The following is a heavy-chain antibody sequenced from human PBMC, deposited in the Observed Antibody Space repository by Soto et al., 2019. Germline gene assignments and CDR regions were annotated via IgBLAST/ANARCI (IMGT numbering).Heavy chain of an antibody. CDR3: ARAGIAAAGGYYYYGMDV. V-gene: IGHV4-30-2*01. Sequence: SETLSLTCAGSGGSISRGGYSWSWIRQPPGKGLEWIGYSYHSGSTYYNPSLKSRVTISVDRSKNQVPLKLSSVTAADTAVYYCARAGIAAAGGYYYYGMDVWGQGTTVTVS. D-gene: IGHD6-13*01. CDR2: SYHSGST. CDR1: GGSISRGGYS. J-gene: IGHJ6*02.